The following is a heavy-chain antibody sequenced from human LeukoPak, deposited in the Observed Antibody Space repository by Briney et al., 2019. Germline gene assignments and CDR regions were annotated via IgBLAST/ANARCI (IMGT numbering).Heavy chain of an antibody. D-gene: IGHD3-9*01. Sequence: SQTLSLTCTVSGGSISSGSYYWRWIRQPAGTGLEWIGRIYTSGSTNYNPSLKSRVTISVDTSKNQFSLKLSSVTAADTAVYYCARVTYNYDILTGYYSYFDYWGQGTLVTVSS. CDR1: GGSISSGSYY. V-gene: IGHV4-61*02. CDR3: ARVTYNYDILTGYYSYFDY. CDR2: IYTSGST. J-gene: IGHJ4*02.